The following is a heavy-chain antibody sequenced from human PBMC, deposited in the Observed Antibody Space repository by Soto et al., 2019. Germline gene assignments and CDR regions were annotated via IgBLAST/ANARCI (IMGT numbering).Heavy chain of an antibody. CDR1: GFTFSSYG. D-gene: IGHD1-1*01. CDR2: ISYDGSNK. Sequence: GGSLRLSCAASGFTFSSYGMHWVRQAPGKGLEWVAVISYDGSNKYYADSVKGRFTISRDNSKNTLYLQMNSLRAEDTAVYYCAKDLVKRGSRPLRPGNYYYYYMDVWGKGTTVTVSS. J-gene: IGHJ6*03. V-gene: IGHV3-30*18. CDR3: AKDLVKRGSRPLRPGNYYYYYMDV.